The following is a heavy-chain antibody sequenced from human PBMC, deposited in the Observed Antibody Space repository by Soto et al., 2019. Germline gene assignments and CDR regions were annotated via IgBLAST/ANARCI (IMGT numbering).Heavy chain of an antibody. J-gene: IGHJ2*01. Sequence: EVQLLESGGGLVQPGGSLRLSCAVSGFTFSSYAMSWVRQAPGKGLEWVSAISGSGGSTYYADSVKGRFTISRDNSKNTLYLQMNSLRGEYTAVYFCAKDRAYDYYWYSDLWGRGTLVTVSS. CDR2: ISGSGGST. V-gene: IGHV3-23*01. CDR3: AKDRAYDYYWYSDL. CDR1: GFTFSSYA. D-gene: IGHD5-12*01.